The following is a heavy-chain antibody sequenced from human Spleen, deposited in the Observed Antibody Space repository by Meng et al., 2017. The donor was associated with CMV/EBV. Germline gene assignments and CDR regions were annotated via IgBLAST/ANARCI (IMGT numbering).Heavy chain of an antibody. V-gene: IGHV2-5*02. CDR2: IYWDDDK. D-gene: IGHD2/OR15-2a*01. CDR3: ANSSRLSTWSDY. J-gene: IGHJ4*02. CDR1: GCSLRTSGVG. Sequence: QITLKEAGPKLVQPTQTLTMTCTFSGCSLRTSGVGVGWIRQPPGKALEWLALIYWDDDKRYSPSLKSRLTITKDTSKNQVVLTMSNMDPVDTATYYCANSSRLSTWSDYWGQGTLVTVSS.